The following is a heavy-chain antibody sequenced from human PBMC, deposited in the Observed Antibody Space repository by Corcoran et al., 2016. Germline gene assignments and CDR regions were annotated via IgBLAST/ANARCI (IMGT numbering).Heavy chain of an antibody. J-gene: IGHJ3*02. CDR3: AKLTGDAFDI. Sequence: QVQLVESGGGVVQPGRSLRLSCAASGFTFSSYGMHWVRQAPGKGLEWVAVISYDGSNKYYADSVKGRFTISRDNSKNTLYLQMNSLRAEDTAVYYCAKLTGDAFDIWGQGTMVTVSS. CDR2: ISYDGSNK. CDR1: GFTFSSYG. V-gene: IGHV3-30*18.